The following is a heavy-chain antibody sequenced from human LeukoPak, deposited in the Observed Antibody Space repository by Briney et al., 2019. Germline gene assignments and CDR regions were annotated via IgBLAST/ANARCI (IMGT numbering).Heavy chain of an antibody. CDR1: GHTFTSYY. D-gene: IGHD2-2*01. CDR2: INPNSGGT. J-gene: IGHJ4*02. CDR3: ARIVVPAAREDY. V-gene: IGHV1-2*02. Sequence: ASVKVSCKASGHTFTSYYMHWVQQAPGQGLEWMGWINPNSGGTNYAQKFQGRVTMTRDTSISTAYMELSRLRSDDTAVYYCARIVVPAAREDYWGQGTLVTVSS.